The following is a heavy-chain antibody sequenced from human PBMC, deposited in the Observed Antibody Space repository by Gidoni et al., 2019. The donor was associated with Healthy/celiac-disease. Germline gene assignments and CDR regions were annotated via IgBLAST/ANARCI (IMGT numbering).Heavy chain of an antibody. Sequence: WIRQPPGKELEWIGSIYYSGSTYYNQSLKSRVTISVDTSKNQFSLKLSSVTAADTAVYYCARPGDQLLWFGELSVGAFDIWGQGTMVTVSS. D-gene: IGHD3-10*01. CDR2: IYYSGST. CDR3: ARPGDQLLWFGELSVGAFDI. V-gene: IGHV4-39*01. J-gene: IGHJ3*02.